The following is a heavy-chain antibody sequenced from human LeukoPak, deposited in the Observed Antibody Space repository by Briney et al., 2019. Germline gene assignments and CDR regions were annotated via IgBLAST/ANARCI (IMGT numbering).Heavy chain of an antibody. CDR3: ARLVPSYDFWSGFYFDY. CDR2: MNPNSGNT. Sequence: ASVKVPCKASGYTFTSYDINWVRQATGQGLEWMGWMNPNSGNTGYAQKFQGRVTITTDESTSTAYMELSSLRSEDTAVYYCARLVPSYDFWSGFYFDYWGQGTLVTVSS. J-gene: IGHJ4*02. V-gene: IGHV1-8*03. D-gene: IGHD3-3*01. CDR1: GYTFTSYD.